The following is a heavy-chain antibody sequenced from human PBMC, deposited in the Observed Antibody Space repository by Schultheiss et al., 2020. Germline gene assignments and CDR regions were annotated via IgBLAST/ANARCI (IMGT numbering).Heavy chain of an antibody. CDR2: ISSSSSYI. CDR3: AKVPDSAYYYSPMDV. J-gene: IGHJ6*02. V-gene: IGHV3-21*04. D-gene: IGHD1-14*01. Sequence: GGSLRLSCAASGFTFSSYSMNWVRQAPGKGLEWVSSISSSSSYIYYADSVKGRFTISRDNSKLVVFLQMNSLRAEDTAVYYCAKVPDSAYYYSPMDVWGRGTTVTVSS. CDR1: GFTFSSYS.